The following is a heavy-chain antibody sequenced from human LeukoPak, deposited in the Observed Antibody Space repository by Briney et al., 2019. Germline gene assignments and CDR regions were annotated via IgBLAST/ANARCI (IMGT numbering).Heavy chain of an antibody. V-gene: IGHV4-39*07. D-gene: IGHD5/OR15-5a*01. CDR1: GGSISSNNYY. J-gene: IGHJ4*02. Sequence: PETLSLTCTVSGGSISSNNYYWGWIRQPPGKGLEWIGNIYTSGSTYYSPSLKSRVIISLDTSKNKFSLTLSSVTAADTAVYYCAKGNPFYDYWGQGTLVTVSS. CDR2: IYTSGST. CDR3: AKGNPFYDY.